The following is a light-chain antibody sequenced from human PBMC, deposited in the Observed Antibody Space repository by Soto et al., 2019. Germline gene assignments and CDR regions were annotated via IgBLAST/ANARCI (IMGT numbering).Light chain of an antibody. Sequence: AIQLTQSPSSLSASVGDRVTITCRASQGISSALAWYQQKPGKAPSLLIYDASSLESGVPSRFSGSGSGTQFTLTISSLQPEDFATYCCQQSNSYLYTFGQGNKLEIK. V-gene: IGKV1-13*02. CDR1: QGISSA. CDR2: DAS. J-gene: IGKJ2*01. CDR3: QQSNSYLYT.